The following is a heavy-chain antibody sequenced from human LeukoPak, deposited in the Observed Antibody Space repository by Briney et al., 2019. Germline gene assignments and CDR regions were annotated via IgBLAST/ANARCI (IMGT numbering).Heavy chain of an antibody. CDR2: ISGSGGST. Sequence: PGGSLRLSCAASGFIFSSYAMSWVRQAPGKGLEWVSTISGSGGSTYYADSVKGRFTIFRDNSNNILYLQMNSLSAEDTATYFCAKGRCSRGDCHSYVPFYFDFWGQGSPVTVSS. CDR1: GFIFSSYA. V-gene: IGHV3-23*01. J-gene: IGHJ4*02. D-gene: IGHD2-15*01. CDR3: AKGRCSRGDCHSYVPFYFDF.